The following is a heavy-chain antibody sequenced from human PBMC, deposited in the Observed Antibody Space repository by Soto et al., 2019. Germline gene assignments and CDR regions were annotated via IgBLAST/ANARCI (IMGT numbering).Heavy chain of an antibody. CDR1: GFSLSTSGVG. CDR3: AHKATAKLTARVFDY. CDR2: IYWDDDN. V-gene: IGHV2-5*02. J-gene: IGHJ4*02. Sequence: QITLKESGPTLVKPTQTLTLTYTFSGFSLSTSGVGVGWIRQPPGKALEWLAVIYWDDDNRYSPSLRSRLTFTKDTSKNQVVLTMTNMDPEDTATYYCAHKATAKLTARVFDYWGQGLLVTVSS. D-gene: IGHD2-21*02.